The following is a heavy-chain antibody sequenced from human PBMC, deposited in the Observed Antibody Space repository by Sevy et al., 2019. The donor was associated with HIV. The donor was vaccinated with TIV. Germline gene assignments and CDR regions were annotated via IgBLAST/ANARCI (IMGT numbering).Heavy chain of an antibody. CDR3: ASVRPCGGDCYFFDS. J-gene: IGHJ4*02. CDR2: IIPRVAIS. D-gene: IGHD2-21*02. V-gene: IGHV1-69*10. Sequence: ASVKVSCKASGGSLSNYGMNWVRQAPGQGLEWMGGIIPRVAISNYAQKFQGRATITADESTSTMYLEVRSLRSEDTAVYFCASVRPCGGDCYFFDSWGQRTLVTVSS. CDR1: GGSLSNYG.